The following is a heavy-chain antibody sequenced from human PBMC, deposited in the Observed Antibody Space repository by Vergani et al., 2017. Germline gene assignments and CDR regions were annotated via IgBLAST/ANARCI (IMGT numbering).Heavy chain of an antibody. V-gene: IGHV3-33*08. CDR1: GFTFNQYG. J-gene: IGHJ5*02. Sequence: VQLVESGGGLVQPGRSLRLSCAASGFTFNQYGMHWVRQAPGTGLEWVAVTWYDGNNKQYADSVKGGFTISRDNSKSTMYLQMNSLRDEDTGVYYCARDLRLLYNRFDPWGQGTLVTVSS. D-gene: IGHD1-14*01. CDR2: TWYDGNNK. CDR3: ARDLRLLYNRFDP.